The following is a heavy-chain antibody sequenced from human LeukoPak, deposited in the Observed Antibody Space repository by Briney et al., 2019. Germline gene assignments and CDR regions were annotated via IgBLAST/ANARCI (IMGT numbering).Heavy chain of an antibody. J-gene: IGHJ4*02. CDR1: GFTFSNYG. Sequence: GGSLRLSCAASGFTFSNYGMHWVRQAPGKGLEWVAVISYDGSNKYYADSVKGRFTISRDNSKNTLYLQMNSLRAEDTAVYYCAKDFGDGYNYHFDCWGQGTLVTVSS. CDR3: AKDFGDGYNYHFDC. CDR2: ISYDGSNK. D-gene: IGHD5-24*01. V-gene: IGHV3-30*18.